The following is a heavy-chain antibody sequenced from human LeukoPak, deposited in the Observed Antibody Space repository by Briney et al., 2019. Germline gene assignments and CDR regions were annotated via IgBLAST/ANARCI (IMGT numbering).Heavy chain of an antibody. CDR3: VRFAHDYGDYEGPRMVDD. CDR1: GGSMSSGTWY. D-gene: IGHD4-17*01. CDR2: IYTNDRT. J-gene: IGHJ4*02. V-gene: IGHV4-61*02. Sequence: SETLSLTCSVSGGSMSSGTWYWTWIRQPAGKGLEWIGRIYTNDRTNYNPSLKSRVTMSIDTSKNQFYLKLRSVTAADTAVYYCVRFAHDYGDYEGPRMVDDWGQGTLVTVSS.